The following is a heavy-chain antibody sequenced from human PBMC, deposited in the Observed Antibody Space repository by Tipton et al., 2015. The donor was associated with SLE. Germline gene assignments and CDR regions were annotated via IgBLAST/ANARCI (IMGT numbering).Heavy chain of an antibody. CDR1: GASISSYY. D-gene: IGHD2/OR15-2a*01. CDR3: ARGPAVTTYYYYYYYMDV. V-gene: IGHV4-59*12. CDR2: IYYSGST. J-gene: IGHJ6*03. Sequence: TLSLTCTVSGASISSYYWSWIRQPPGKGLEWIGSIYYSGSTYYNPSLKSRVTISVDTSKNQFSLKLSSVTAADTAVYYCARGPAVTTYYYYYYYMDVWGKGTTVTVSS.